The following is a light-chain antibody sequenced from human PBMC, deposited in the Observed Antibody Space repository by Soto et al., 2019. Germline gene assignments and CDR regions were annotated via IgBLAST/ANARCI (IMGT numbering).Light chain of an antibody. Sequence: IQLTQSPSSLSASVGDSVTITCRASQDISSHLAWYQQKPGKAPKVLIYAASTLESGIPSRFSGSGSGTDFTLTISSLQAEDFATYYCQQSYSTPPKTFGQGTKVDIK. CDR3: QQSYSTPPKT. J-gene: IGKJ1*01. V-gene: IGKV1-9*01. CDR1: QDISSH. CDR2: AAS.